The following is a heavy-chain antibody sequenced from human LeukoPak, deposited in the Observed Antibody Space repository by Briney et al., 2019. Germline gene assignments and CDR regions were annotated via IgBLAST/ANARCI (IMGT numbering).Heavy chain of an antibody. Sequence: GESLKISCKGSGYTFTSYWVGWVRQMPGKGLEWMGIIYPGGSDTRYSPSFQGQVTISADKSISTAYLQWSSLKASDTAMYYCARHEICGGDCSYFDSWGQGTLVTVSS. D-gene: IGHD2-21*02. CDR3: ARHEICGGDCSYFDS. J-gene: IGHJ4*02. CDR2: IYPGGSDT. V-gene: IGHV5-51*01. CDR1: GYTFTSYW.